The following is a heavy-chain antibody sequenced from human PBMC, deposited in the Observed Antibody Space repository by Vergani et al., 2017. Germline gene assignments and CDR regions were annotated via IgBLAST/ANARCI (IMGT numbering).Heavy chain of an antibody. V-gene: IGHV3-33*01. CDR1: GFTFSSYA. J-gene: IGHJ4*02. D-gene: IGHD3-3*01. CDR3: ARESDCWNPAFDY. Sequence: QVQLVESGGGVFKPGRSLSLSCAASGFTFSSYAMHWVRQAPGKGLEWVAVIWYVGSNKYYADSVKGLFTISRDNSTNTLYLQMNSLRAEDTAVYYCARESDCWNPAFDYWGQGTLVTVSS. CDR2: IWYVGSNK.